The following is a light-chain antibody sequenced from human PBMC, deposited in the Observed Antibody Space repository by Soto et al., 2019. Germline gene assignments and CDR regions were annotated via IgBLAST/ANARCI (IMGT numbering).Light chain of an antibody. CDR1: SSDVGGYNY. J-gene: IGLJ2*01. Sequence: QSALTQPASVSGTPEQSITISCTGTSSDVGGYNYVSWYQQHPGKAPKLMIYDVSNRPSGVSDRFSGSKSGNTASLTISGLQAEDEAEYYCSSYTSSSSYVVFGGGTQLTVL. CDR3: SSYTSSSSYVV. CDR2: DVS. V-gene: IGLV2-14*01.